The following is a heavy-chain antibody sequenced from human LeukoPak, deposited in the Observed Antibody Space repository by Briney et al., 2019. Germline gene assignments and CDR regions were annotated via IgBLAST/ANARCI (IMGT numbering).Heavy chain of an antibody. CDR3: ARDLSSADSPDAFDI. CDR1: GFTFSSYS. Sequence: GGSLRLSCAASGFTFSSYSMNWVRQAPGKGLEWVSSISSSSSYIYYADSVKGRFTISRDNAKNSLYLQMNSLRAEDTAVYYCARDLSSADSPDAFDIWGQGTMVTVSS. V-gene: IGHV3-21*01. CDR2: ISSSSSYI. J-gene: IGHJ3*02.